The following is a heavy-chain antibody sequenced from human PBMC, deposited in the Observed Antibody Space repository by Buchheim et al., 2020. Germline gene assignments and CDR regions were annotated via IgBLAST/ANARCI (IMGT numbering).Heavy chain of an antibody. V-gene: IGHV3-23*01. J-gene: IGHJ6*02. CDR2: ISGSGGTT. CDR3: AKDRWTVGRNHYYSMDV. D-gene: IGHD1-26*01. CDR1: GFTFSSYA. Sequence: EVQLLESGGDLVQPGGSLRLSCAASGFTFSSYAMSWVRQAPGEGLEWVSAISGSGGTTYYADSLKGRFTISRDNSKNTLYLQMNSLRAEDTAVYYCAKDRWTVGRNHYYSMDVWGQGTT.